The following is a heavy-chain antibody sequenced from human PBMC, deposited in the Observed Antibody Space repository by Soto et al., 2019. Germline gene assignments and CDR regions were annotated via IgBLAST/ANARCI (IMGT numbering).Heavy chain of an antibody. J-gene: IGHJ4*02. CDR3: ARDPPSVAVAGTYYFDY. D-gene: IGHD6-19*01. Sequence: VASVKVSCKASGGTFSSYTISWVRQAPGQGLEWMGRIIPILGIANYAQKFQGRVTITADKSTSTAYMELSSLRSEDTAVYYCARDPPSVAVAGTYYFDYWGQGTLVTVSS. CDR2: IIPILGIA. V-gene: IGHV1-69*04. CDR1: GGTFSSYT.